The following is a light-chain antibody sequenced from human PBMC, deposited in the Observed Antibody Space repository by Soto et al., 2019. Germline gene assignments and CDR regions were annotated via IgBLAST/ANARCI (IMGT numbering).Light chain of an antibody. CDR1: STDVDGYDY. J-gene: IGLJ1*01. Sequence: QSALTPPASVSGSPGQSITISCTGASTDVDGYDYVSWYQQHPGQAPKLMIYDVNNRPSGVSYRFSGSKSGDTASLTISGLEAEDDADYYCSSYTSSAPFYVFGTGTKVTVL. V-gene: IGLV2-14*03. CDR2: DVN. CDR3: SSYTSSAPFYV.